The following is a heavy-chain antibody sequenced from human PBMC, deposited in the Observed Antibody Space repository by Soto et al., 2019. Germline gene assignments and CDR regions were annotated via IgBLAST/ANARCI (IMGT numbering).Heavy chain of an antibody. J-gene: IGHJ4*02. CDR3: ARGPTIVGNTTPLDS. CDR2: IYHAGST. V-gene: IGHV4-4*02. Sequence: SATLSLTCSVSGGSITNSNWWTWVRLPPAKGLEWIGDIYHAGSTKNNPSLERRVTISVDTTKNQFALPLASVTAADTAVYFCARGPTIVGNTTPLDSWGRGTLVT. CDR1: GGSITNSNW. D-gene: IGHD1-26*01.